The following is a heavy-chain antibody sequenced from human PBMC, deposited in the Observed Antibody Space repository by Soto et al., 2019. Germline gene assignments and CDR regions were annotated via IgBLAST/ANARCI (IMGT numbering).Heavy chain of an antibody. CDR3: ARQDCISVNCLWTYYYHELDA. D-gene: IGHD2-2*01. V-gene: IGHV5-51*01. J-gene: IGHJ6*02. CDR2: IYPSDSDI. CDR1: GYSVSKYW. Sequence: ESLKISCQASGYSVSKYWIGWVRQVPGKGLEWMGIIYPSDSDIRYSPSFQGQVTISVDKSTNTTYLQWTSLQASDTAMYYCARQDCISVNCLWTYYYHELDAWGRGTKVTVCS.